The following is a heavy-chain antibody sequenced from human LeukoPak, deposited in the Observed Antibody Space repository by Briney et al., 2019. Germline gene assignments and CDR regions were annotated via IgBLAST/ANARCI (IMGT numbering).Heavy chain of an antibody. CDR1: GFTFSSYA. Sequence: PGGSLRLSCAASGFTFSSYAMHWVRQAPGKGLEWVAVISYDGSNKYYADSVKGRFTISRDNSKNTLYLQMNSLRAEDTAVYYCARPIDYSDYGGYFDYWGQGTLVTVSS. CDR3: ARPIDYSDYGGYFDY. D-gene: IGHD4-11*01. CDR2: ISYDGSNK. J-gene: IGHJ4*02. V-gene: IGHV3-30-3*01.